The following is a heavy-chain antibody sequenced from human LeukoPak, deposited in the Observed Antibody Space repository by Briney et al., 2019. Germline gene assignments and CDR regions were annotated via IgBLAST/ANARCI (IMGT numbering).Heavy chain of an antibody. J-gene: IGHJ6*02. V-gene: IGHV3-7*03. CDR1: GFTFSNYA. D-gene: IGHD6-13*01. CDR2: IKQDGSVQ. CDR3: ARDDIAAAGTWWYYYYGMDV. Sequence: GGSLRLSCAASGFTFSNYAMSWVRQAPGKGLEWVANIKQDGSVQFYMDSLKGRFSVSRDNAKNSLYLQMNSLRAEDTAVYYCARDDIAAAGTWWYYYYGMDVWGQGTTVTVSS.